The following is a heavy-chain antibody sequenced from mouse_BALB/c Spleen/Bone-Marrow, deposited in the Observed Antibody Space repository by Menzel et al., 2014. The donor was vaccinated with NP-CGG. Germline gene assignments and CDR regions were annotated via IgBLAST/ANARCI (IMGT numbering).Heavy chain of an antibody. D-gene: IGHD2-10*01. V-gene: IGHV2-9*02. CDR1: GFSLTSYG. Sequence: QVQLKQSGPGLVAPSQSLSITCTVSGFSLTSYGVHWVRQPPGKGLEWLGVIWAGGSTNYNSALMSRLSISKDNSKSQXXXXXXXLQTDDTAMYYCAREGLLLYRGFSYWGQGTLVTVSA. CDR2: IWAGGST. CDR3: AREGLLLYRGFSY. J-gene: IGHJ3*01.